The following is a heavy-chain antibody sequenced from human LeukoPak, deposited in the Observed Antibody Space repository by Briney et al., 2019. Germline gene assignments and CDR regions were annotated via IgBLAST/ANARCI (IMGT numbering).Heavy chain of an antibody. CDR1: GFPFSSYW. J-gene: IGHJ4*02. CDR2: ISSSSDII. V-gene: IGHV3-48*01. D-gene: IGHD2-2*01. CDR3: APWICSGTSCYLDY. Sequence: GGSLRLSCAASGFPFSSYWMSWVRQAPGKGLEWVSYISSSSDIIHYADSVKGRFTISRDNAKNSVYLQMNSLRAEDTAVYYCAPWICSGTSCYLDYWGQGTLVTVSS.